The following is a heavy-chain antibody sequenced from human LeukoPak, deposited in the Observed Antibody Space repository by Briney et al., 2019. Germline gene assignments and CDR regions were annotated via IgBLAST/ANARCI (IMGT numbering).Heavy chain of an antibody. Sequence: PGGSLRLSCAASGFTFSSYGIHWVRQAPGKGLEWLAFIRYDGSNKYYADSVRGRFTISRDNSKHTLYLQMNNLRAGDTAVYYCARAPTRWHNYFDPWGQGTPVTVSS. CDR3: ARAPTRWHNYFDP. CDR2: IRYDGSNK. D-gene: IGHD1-14*01. J-gene: IGHJ5*02. V-gene: IGHV3-30*02. CDR1: GFTFSSYG.